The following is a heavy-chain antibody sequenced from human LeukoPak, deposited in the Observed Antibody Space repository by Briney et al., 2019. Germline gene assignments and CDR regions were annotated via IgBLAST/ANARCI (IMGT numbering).Heavy chain of an antibody. D-gene: IGHD6-13*01. CDR1: GYTFTSYG. V-gene: IGHV1-18*01. J-gene: IGHJ3*02. Sequence: ASVKVSCKASGYTFTSYGISWVRQAPGQGLEWMGWISAYNGNTNYAQKLQGRVTMTTDTSTSTAYMELRSLRSDDTAVYYCARDRGITAACPDAFDIWGQGTMVTVSS. CDR3: ARDRGITAACPDAFDI. CDR2: ISAYNGNT.